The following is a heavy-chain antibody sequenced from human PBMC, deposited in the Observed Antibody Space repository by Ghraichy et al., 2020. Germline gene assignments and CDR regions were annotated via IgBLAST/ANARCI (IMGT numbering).Heavy chain of an antibody. Sequence: GGSLRLSCAASGFPFHVYWMSWVRQAPGKGLEWVANIAKDGRQEYYADSLKGRFSISKDNTKNSLYLQMNSLRAEDTALYYCVRDATAPNFDAWDQGTLVTVSS. CDR1: GFPFHVYW. CDR3: VRDATAPNFDA. V-gene: IGHV3-7*01. CDR2: IAKDGRQE. J-gene: IGHJ4*02. D-gene: IGHD5-18*01.